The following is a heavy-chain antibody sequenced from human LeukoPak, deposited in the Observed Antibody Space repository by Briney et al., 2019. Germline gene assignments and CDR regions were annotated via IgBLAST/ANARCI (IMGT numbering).Heavy chain of an antibody. V-gene: IGHV1-18*01. Sequence: ASVKVSCKASGYTFTSYGISWVRQPPGQGLERMGWISAYNGNTNYAQKLRDRVTMTTDTSTSTAYMELRSLRSDDTAVYYCARLFKGSGWTFYFDYWGQGTLVTVSS. CDR1: GYTFTSYG. J-gene: IGHJ4*02. D-gene: IGHD6-19*01. CDR3: ARLFKGSGWTFYFDY. CDR2: ISAYNGNT.